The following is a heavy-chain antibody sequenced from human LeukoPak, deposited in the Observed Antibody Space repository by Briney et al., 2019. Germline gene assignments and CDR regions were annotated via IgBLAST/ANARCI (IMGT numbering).Heavy chain of an antibody. CDR2: IYWDDDK. V-gene: IGHV2-5*02. J-gene: IGHJ3*01. CDR3: AHRLLSSSGAFDF. CDR1: GFSLSNGAEG. Sequence: SGPTLVNPTQNLTLTCTFSGFSLSNGAEGVGWVRQPPGKALEWLALIYWDDDKRYHPSLINRLSITMDTSKNQVVLTLSNLDPVDTATYFCAHRLLSSSGAFDFWGPGTMVTVSS.